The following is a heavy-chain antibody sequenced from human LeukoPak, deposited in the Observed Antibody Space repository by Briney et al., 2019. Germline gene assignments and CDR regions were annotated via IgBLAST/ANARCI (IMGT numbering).Heavy chain of an antibody. Sequence: SETLSLTCTVSGGSVNSYYWSWIRQPAGKGLEWIGRIYSGGSTNYNPSLKSRVTMSVDTSKNQFSLKLGSVTAADTAVYYCARDEQGYAYFDYWGQGTLVTVSS. D-gene: IGHD5-18*01. J-gene: IGHJ4*02. V-gene: IGHV4-4*07. CDR2: IYSGGST. CDR3: ARDEQGYAYFDY. CDR1: GGSVNSYY.